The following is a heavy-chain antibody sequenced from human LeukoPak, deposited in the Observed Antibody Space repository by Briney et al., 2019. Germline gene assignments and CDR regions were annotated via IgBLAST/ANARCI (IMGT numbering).Heavy chain of an antibody. CDR2: IYYSGST. V-gene: IGHV4-39*07. D-gene: IGHD6-6*01. CDR1: GGSISSSSYY. CDR3: ARERGQLVHAIADY. Sequence: SETLSLTCTVSGGSISSSSYYRGWIRQPPGKGLEWIGSIYYSGSTYYNPSLKSRVTISVDTSKNQFSLKLSSVTAADTAVYYCARERGQLVHAIADYWGQGTLVTVSS. J-gene: IGHJ4*02.